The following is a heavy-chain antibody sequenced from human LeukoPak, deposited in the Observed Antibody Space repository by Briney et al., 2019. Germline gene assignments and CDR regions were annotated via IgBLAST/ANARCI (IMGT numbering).Heavy chain of an antibody. CDR3: AKDLDKRGSIVVVPAAPFDY. D-gene: IGHD2-2*01. CDR2: IRYDGSNK. J-gene: IGHJ4*02. CDR1: GFTFSSYG. V-gene: IGHV3-30*02. Sequence: GGSLRLSCAASGFTFSSYGMHWVRQAPGKGLEWVAFIRYDGSNKYYADSVKGRFTISRDNSKNTLYLQMNSLRAEGTAVYYCAKDLDKRGSIVVVPAAPFDYWGQGTLVTVSS.